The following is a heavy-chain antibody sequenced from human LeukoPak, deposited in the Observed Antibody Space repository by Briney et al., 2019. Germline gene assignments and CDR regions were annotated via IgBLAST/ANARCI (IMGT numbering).Heavy chain of an antibody. D-gene: IGHD5-24*01. J-gene: IGHJ3*02. CDR1: GFTFGNFW. CDR2: MKGDGSHI. V-gene: IGHV3-7*01. CDR3: ARGRDGYTLIDAFDI. Sequence: GGSLRLSCAASGFTFGNFWMSWVRQAPGRGLQWVASMKGDGSHIYYVDSVKGRLTISRDNARNSLYLQMNSLRAEDTAVYYCARGRDGYTLIDAFDIWGQGTMVTVSS.